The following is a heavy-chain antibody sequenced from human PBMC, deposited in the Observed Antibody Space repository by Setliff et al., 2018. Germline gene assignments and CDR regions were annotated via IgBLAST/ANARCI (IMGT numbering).Heavy chain of an antibody. J-gene: IGHJ4*02. CDR3: ARGYCDGIGCPAPLYYFDS. CDR1: GYSFTLYS. D-gene: IGHD2-21*01. CDR2: MNIDNGKT. V-gene: IGHV1-3*03. Sequence: ASVKVSCKASGYSFTLYSMHWMRQAPGQRLEWMGWMNIDNGKTEYSQEFQDRVTFTRDTFAETAYMELRSLTSDDMAVYYCARGYCDGIGCPAPLYYFDSWGQGTLVTVSS.